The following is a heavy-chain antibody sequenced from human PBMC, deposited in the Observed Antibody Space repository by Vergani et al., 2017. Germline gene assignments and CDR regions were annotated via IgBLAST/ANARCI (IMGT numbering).Heavy chain of an antibody. J-gene: IGHJ6*02. Sequence: QVQLVQSGAEVKKPGSSVKVSCKASGGTFSSYTISCVRQAPGQGLEWMGRIIPILGIANYAQKFQGRVTITADKSTSTAYMELSSLRSEDTAVYYCAREVDTAMPPGAAGYYYYGMDVWGQGTTVTVSS. CDR2: IIPILGIA. V-gene: IGHV1-69*09. D-gene: IGHD5-18*01. CDR1: GGTFSSYT. CDR3: AREVDTAMPPGAAGYYYYGMDV.